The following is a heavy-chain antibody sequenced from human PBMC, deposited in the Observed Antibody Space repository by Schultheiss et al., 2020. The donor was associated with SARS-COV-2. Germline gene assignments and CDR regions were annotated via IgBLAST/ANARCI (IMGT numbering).Heavy chain of an antibody. V-gene: IGHV3-33*01. CDR3: ARDLYYYDSSGYYSDYYYYYYGMDG. CDR1: GFTFSSYG. Sequence: GESLKISCAASGFTFSSYGMHWVRQAPGKGLEWVAVIWYDGSNKYYADSVKGRFTISRDNSKNTLYLQMNSLRAEDTAVYYCARDLYYYDSSGYYSDYYYYYYGMDGWGQGTTVTVSS. CDR2: IWYDGSNK. D-gene: IGHD3-22*01. J-gene: IGHJ6*02.